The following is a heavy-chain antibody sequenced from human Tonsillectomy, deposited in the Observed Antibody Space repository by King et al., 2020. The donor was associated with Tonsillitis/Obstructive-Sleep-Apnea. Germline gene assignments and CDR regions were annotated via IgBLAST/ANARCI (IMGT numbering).Heavy chain of an antibody. J-gene: IGHJ5*02. CDR1: GYTFTNYA. V-gene: IGHV7-4-1*02. Sequence: VQLVESGSELKKPGASVKVSCTASGYTFTNYAMNWVRQAPGQGLEWMGWINTNTGNPTYAQGFTGQFVFSLDTSLSTAYLQISSLKTEDTAVYYCARGAGDFWSGPINWFDPWGQGTLVTVSS. D-gene: IGHD3-3*01. CDR2: INTNTGNP. CDR3: ARGAGDFWSGPINWFDP.